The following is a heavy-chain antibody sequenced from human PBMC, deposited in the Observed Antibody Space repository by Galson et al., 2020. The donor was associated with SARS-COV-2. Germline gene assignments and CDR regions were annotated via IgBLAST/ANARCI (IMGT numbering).Heavy chain of an antibody. Sequence: GGSLRLSCAASGFTVNSDYMTWVRQAPGKGLEWISVLFIGGGANYADSVKGRFTTSRDNSKNTLFLQMNSLRVDDTAVYYCATPGGAHWGQGTLVTVSS. CDR1: GFTVNSDY. D-gene: IGHD3-10*01. CDR2: LFIGGGA. V-gene: IGHV3-53*01. J-gene: IGHJ4*02. CDR3: ATPGGAH.